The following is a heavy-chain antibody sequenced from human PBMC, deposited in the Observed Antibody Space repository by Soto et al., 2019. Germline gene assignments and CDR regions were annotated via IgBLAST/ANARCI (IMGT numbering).Heavy chain of an antibody. V-gene: IGHV2-5*02. Sequence: SGPTLVNPTETLALTCTFSGFSLTTRGVGVGWIRQPPGKALEWLAVIYWDDDKRYSPSLKTRLVLTKDTPKNQVVLTMTNMDSVDTATYFCAHIVITFGGVVADDAFDVWGQGTMVTVSS. J-gene: IGHJ3*01. CDR2: IYWDDDK. CDR3: AHIVITFGGVVADDAFDV. CDR1: GFSLTTRGVG. D-gene: IGHD3-16*02.